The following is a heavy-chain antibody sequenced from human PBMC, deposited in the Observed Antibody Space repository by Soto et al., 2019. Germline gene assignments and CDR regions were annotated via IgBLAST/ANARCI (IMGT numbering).Heavy chain of an antibody. J-gene: IGHJ4*02. D-gene: IGHD3-16*02. CDR1: GGSVSSGSYY. CDR2: IYYSGST. Sequence: QVQLQESGPGLVKPSETLSLTCTVSGGSVSSGSYYWSWIRQPPGKGLEWMGYIYYSGSTNYNPSLQSRVTISVDTSKHQCSRQLGSVTAADTAVYYCAGGWGGPVWGSYRPFDYWGQGTLVTVSS. CDR3: AGGWGGPVWGSYRPFDY. V-gene: IGHV4-61*01.